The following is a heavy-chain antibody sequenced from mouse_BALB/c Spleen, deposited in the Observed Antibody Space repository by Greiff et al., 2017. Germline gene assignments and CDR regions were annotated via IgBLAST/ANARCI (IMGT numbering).Heavy chain of an antibody. CDR1: GYTFTSYV. CDR3: ARGGRDGYYPY. V-gene: IGHV1-14*01. Sequence: EVQVVESGPELVKPGASVKMSCKASGYTFTSYVMHWVKQKPGQGLEWIGYINPYNDGTKYNEKFKGKATLTSDKSSSTAYMELSSLTSEDTAVYYCARGGRDGYYPYWGQGTTLTVSS. J-gene: IGHJ2*01. CDR2: INPYNDGT. D-gene: IGHD2-3*01.